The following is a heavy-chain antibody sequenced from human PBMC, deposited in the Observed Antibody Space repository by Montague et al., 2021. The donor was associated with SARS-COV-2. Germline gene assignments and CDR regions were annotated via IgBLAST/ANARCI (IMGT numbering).Heavy chain of an antibody. CDR2: IYTSGST. D-gene: IGHD1-26*01. V-gene: IGHV4-61*02. CDR3: ARAGEIVGATINSHWFDP. J-gene: IGHJ5*02. CDR1: GGSISSGSYY. Sequence: TLSLTCTVSGGSISSGSYYWSWIRQPAGKGLEWIGRIYTSGSTNYNPSLKSRVTISVDTSKNQFSLKLSSVTAADTAVYYCARAGEIVGATINSHWFDPWGQGTLVTVSS.